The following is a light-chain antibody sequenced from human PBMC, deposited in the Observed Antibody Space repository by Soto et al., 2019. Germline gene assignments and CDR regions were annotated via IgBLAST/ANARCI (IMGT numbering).Light chain of an antibody. J-gene: IGKJ1*01. CDR3: QQSFNTPRT. CDR2: AAS. V-gene: IGKV1-39*01. Sequence: IQMTQSPPSLSASVGDRVTITCRASESISTYVNWFQQKPGTAPRLLIYAASILQPGVSSRFSGGGSGTEFTLTITGLQPEDFATYYCQQSFNTPRTFGQGTRVEI. CDR1: ESISTY.